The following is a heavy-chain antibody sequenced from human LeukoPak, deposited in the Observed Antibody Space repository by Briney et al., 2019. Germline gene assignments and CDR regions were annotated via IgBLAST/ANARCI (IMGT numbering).Heavy chain of an antibody. D-gene: IGHD2-15*01. CDR1: GGTFSSYA. V-gene: IGHV1-69*04. J-gene: IGHJ6*03. CDR3: ARGVNKGYPGGYYYYMDV. Sequence: SVKVSCKASGGTFSSYAISWVRQAPGQGLEWMGRIIPILGIANYAQKFQGRVTITADKSTSTAYMELSSLRSEDTAVYYCARGVNKGYPGGYYYYMDVWGKGTTVTVSS. CDR2: IIPILGIA.